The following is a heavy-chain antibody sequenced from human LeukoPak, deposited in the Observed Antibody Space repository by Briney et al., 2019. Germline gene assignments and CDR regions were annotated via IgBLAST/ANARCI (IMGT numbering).Heavy chain of an antibody. CDR1: GFTFSSYA. CDR2: LTDSGGTT. D-gene: IGHD5-24*01. J-gene: IGHJ3*02. CDR3: AKKRDAFDI. V-gene: IGHV3-23*01. Sequence: GGSLRLSCVASGFTFSSYAMGWVRQAPGKRPEWVSSLTDSGGTTYYVDFVKGRFTISRDNSKNTLYLHMNSLRAEDTAMYYCAKKRDAFDIWGQGTVVAVSS.